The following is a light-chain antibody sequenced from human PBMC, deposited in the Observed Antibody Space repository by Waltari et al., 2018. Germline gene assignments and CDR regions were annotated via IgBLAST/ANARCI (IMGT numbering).Light chain of an antibody. CDR2: GAS. Sequence: EIVLTQSPGTLSLSPGERATLSCRASQSVSSSYLAWYQQQPGQAPRLLIYGASSRATGIPDMFSGRGSGTDFTLTISRLGPEDFAVYYCQQYGSSPRTFGQGTKVEIK. V-gene: IGKV3-20*01. J-gene: IGKJ1*01. CDR3: QQYGSSPRT. CDR1: QSVSSSY.